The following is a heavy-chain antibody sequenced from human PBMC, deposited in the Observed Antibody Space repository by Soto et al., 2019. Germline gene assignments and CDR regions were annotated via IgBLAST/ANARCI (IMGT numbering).Heavy chain of an antibody. V-gene: IGHV3-11*01. J-gene: IGHJ6*04. Sequence: GGSLRLSCAASGFTFSDYFMSWIRQAPGKGLEWVSYISSGGTTIHYADSVKGRFSISRDNAKNSLYLQMNSLRVEDTAVYYCARAPTSLDVWGKGTTVTVSS. CDR1: GFTFSDYF. CDR2: ISSGGTTI. D-gene: IGHD6-6*01. CDR3: ARAPTSLDV.